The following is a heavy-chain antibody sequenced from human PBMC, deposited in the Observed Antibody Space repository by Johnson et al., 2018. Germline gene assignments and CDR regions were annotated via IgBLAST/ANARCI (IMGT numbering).Heavy chain of an antibody. V-gene: IGHV3-43*01. J-gene: IGHJ6*02. D-gene: IGHD4-23*01. CDR2: VRWDASKK. Sequence: EVQLVESGGVVVQPGGSLRLSCAASGFTFGDYSMHWVRPAPGKGLEWVSVVRWDASKKYYSVSVKARFTISRENSKKSLYLQMNSLRTEDSALYYCANDMGTYGGMDAWGQGTTVTVSS. CDR3: ANDMGTYGGMDA. CDR1: GFTFGDYS.